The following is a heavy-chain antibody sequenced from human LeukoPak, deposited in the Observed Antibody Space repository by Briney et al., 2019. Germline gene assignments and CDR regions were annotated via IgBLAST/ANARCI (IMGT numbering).Heavy chain of an antibody. V-gene: IGHV4-59*01. CDR1: GGSISSYY. CDR2: IYYSGST. Sequence: PSETLSLTCTVSGGSISSYYWSWIRQPPGKGLEWIGYIYYSGSTNYNPSLKSRVTISVDTSKKQFSLKLSSVTAADTAVYYCARVSFYYGSGSYYSSFDPWGQGTLVTVSS. J-gene: IGHJ5*02. D-gene: IGHD3-10*01. CDR3: ARVSFYYGSGSYYSSFDP.